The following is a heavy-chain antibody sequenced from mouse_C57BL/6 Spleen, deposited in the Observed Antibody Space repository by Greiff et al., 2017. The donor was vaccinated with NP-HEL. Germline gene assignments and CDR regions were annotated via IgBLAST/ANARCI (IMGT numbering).Heavy chain of an antibody. CDR1: GFTFSSYA. J-gene: IGHJ2*01. D-gene: IGHD1-1*01. V-gene: IGHV5-4*03. CDR2: ISDGGSYT. CDR3: ARAPNYYGSTFDY. Sequence: EVNVVESGGGLVKPGGSLKLSCAASGFTFSSYAMSWVRQTPEKRLEWVATISDGGSYTYYPDNVKGRFTISRDNAKNNLYLQMSHLKSEDTAMYYCARAPNYYGSTFDYWGQGTTLTVSS.